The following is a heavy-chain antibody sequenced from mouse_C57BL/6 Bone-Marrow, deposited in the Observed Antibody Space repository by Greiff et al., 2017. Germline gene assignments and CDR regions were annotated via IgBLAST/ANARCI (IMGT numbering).Heavy chain of an antibody. J-gene: IGHJ2*01. D-gene: IGHD1-1*01. CDR2: INPYNGDT. V-gene: IGHV1-20*01. CDR1: GYSFTGYF. Sequence: VQLQQSGPELVKPGDSVKISCKASGYSFTGYFMNWVMQSHGKSLEWIGRINPYNGDTFYNQKFKGKATLTVDKSSSTADMELRSLTSEDSAVYYCAREGVIATVVATREYFDYWGQGTTLTVSS. CDR3: AREGVIATVVATREYFDY.